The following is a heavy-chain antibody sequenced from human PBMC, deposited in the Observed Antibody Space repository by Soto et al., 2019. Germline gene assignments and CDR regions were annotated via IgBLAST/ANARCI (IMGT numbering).Heavy chain of an antibody. CDR1: GYTFTSYD. V-gene: IGHV1-8*01. D-gene: IGHD2-15*01. J-gene: IGHJ6*03. CDR2: MNPNSGNT. CDR3: RVGATPLHYYYYIDV. Sequence: ASVKVSCKASGYTFTSYDINCVRQATGQGLEWMGWMNPNSGNTGYAQKFQGGVTMTRNTSISTAYMELSSLRSEDTAVYYCRVGATPLHYYYYIDVWGKGTTVTVSS.